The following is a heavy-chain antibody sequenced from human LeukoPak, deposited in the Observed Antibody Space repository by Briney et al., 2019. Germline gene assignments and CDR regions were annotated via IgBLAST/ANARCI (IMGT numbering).Heavy chain of an antibody. CDR1: GGSISSSSCY. V-gene: IGHV4-39*01. CDR3: ARLIGARYSSGWYLDY. Sequence: PSETLSLTCTVSGGSISSSSCYWGWIRQPPGKGLEWIGNVYYTGSTYYNPSLKSRVTISVDTSKNQFSLKLSSVTAADTAVYYCARLIGARYSSGWYLDYWGQGTLVTVSS. J-gene: IGHJ4*02. CDR2: VYYTGST. D-gene: IGHD6-19*01.